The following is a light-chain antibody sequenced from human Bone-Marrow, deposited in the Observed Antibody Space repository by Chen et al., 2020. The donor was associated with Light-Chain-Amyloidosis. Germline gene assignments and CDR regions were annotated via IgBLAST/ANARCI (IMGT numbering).Light chain of an antibody. CDR1: DLPTKY. CDR2: RDT. J-gene: IGLJ2*01. Sequence: SYELTQPPSVSVSPGQMARITCSGDDLPTKYAYWYQQKPGQAPVLVIHRDTERPSGISERFSGSGSGTTATLTISGVQAEDEADYHCQSADSSGTYEVIFGGGTKLTVL. CDR3: QSADSSGTYEVI. V-gene: IGLV3-25*03.